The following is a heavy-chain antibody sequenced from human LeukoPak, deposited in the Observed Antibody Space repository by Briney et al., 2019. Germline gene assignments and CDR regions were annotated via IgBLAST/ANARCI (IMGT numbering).Heavy chain of an antibody. D-gene: IGHD3-10*01. CDR1: GFTFSNYW. CDR3: PRGNYNGLNDL. J-gene: IGHJ5*02. V-gene: IGHV3-74*01. CDR2: INGDGSTT. Sequence: GGSLRLSCAASGFTFSNYWMHWVRQAPGKGLVWVSRINGDGSTTTYADSVKGRFTMSKDNAKNTLYLQMSSLRAEDTAVYYCPRGNYNGLNDLWGQGTLVTASS.